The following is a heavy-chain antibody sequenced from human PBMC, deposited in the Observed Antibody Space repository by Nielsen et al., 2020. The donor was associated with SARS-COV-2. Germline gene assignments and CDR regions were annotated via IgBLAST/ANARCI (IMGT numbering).Heavy chain of an antibody. V-gene: IGHV4-4*02. CDR3: ARGDLVVVPSPILGLGPFFYYFYLDV. D-gene: IGHD2-2*01. CDR1: GGSVSSNDW. Sequence: SETLSLTCAVSGGSVSSNDWWTWVRQSPGKGLEWIGEVSHRGSINYNPSLKSRVTLSMDKSKRQFPLRLTSVSAADTAVYFCARGDLVVVPSPILGLGPFFYYFYLDVWGKGTTVIVSS. J-gene: IGHJ6*03. CDR2: VSHRGSI.